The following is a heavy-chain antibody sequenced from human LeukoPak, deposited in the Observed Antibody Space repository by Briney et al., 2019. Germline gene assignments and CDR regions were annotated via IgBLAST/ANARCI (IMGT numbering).Heavy chain of an antibody. CDR2: IYTGGST. J-gene: IGHJ4*02. V-gene: IGHV3-53*01. D-gene: IGHD5-24*01. Sequence: GGSLRLSCAASGFTFNNDYMSWVRQAPGKGLEWISIIYTGGSTYYADSVKGRFTISRDNSKNTLYLQMNSLRVEDTAVYYCARDQSNIEMSLGYCGQGTLVTVSS. CDR1: GFTFNNDY. CDR3: ARDQSNIEMSLGY.